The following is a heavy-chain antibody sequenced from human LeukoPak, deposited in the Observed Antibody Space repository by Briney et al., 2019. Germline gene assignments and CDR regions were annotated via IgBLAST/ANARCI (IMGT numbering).Heavy chain of an antibody. V-gene: IGHV1-8*02. J-gene: IGHJ5*02. D-gene: IGHD1-26*01. CDR2: MNPNSGNT. CDR3: AREGENRFDP. CDR1: GGTFSSYA. Sequence: EASVKVSCKASGGTFSSYAISWVRQAPGQGLEWMGWMNPNSGNTGYAQKFQGRVTMTRNTSISTAYMELSSLRSEDTAVYYCAREGENRFDPWGQGTLVTVSS.